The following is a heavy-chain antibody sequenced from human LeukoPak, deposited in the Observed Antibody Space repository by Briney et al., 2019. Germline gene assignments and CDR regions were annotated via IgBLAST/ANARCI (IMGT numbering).Heavy chain of an antibody. CDR3: ARSPDLGEYSGSYGRFDP. V-gene: IGHV1-69*01. Sequence: SVKVSCKASGGTFSSYAISWVRQAPGQGLEWMGGIIPIFGTANYAQKFQGRVTITADESTSTAYMELSSLRSEDTAVYYCARSPDLGEYSGSYGRFDPWGQGALVTVSS. CDR1: GGTFSSYA. CDR2: IIPIFGTA. J-gene: IGHJ5*02. D-gene: IGHD1-26*01.